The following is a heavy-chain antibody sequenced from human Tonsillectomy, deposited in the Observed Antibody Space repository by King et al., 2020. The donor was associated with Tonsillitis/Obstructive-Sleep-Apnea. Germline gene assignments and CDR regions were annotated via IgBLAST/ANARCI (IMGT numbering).Heavy chain of an antibody. CDR2: ISSRSIYT. V-gene: IGHV3-11*05. CDR3: ASAPVGEFFFDY. D-gene: IGHD3-16*01. Sequence: VQLVESGGGLVKPGGSLRLSCAASRFTFSDYYMSWIRQAPGKGREWGSYISSRSIYTNYADSVRGRFTISRDNAKKLLYLQMNSLRAEDTAVYYCASAPVGEFFFDYWGQGTLVTVSS. J-gene: IGHJ4*02. CDR1: RFTFSDYY.